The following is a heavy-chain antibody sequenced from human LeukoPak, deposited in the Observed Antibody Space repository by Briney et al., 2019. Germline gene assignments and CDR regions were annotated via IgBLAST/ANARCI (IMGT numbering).Heavy chain of an antibody. CDR3: ARPTAQGENAADYYYYGMDV. J-gene: IGHJ6*02. CDR1: GYTLTELS. V-gene: IGHV1-69*02. D-gene: IGHD1-1*01. CDR2: IIPILGIA. Sequence: GASVKVSCKVSGYTLTELSMHWVRQAPGKGLEWMGRIIPILGIANYAQKFQGRVTITADKSTSTAYMELSSLRSEDTAVYYCARPTAQGENAADYYYYGMDVWGQGTTVTVSS.